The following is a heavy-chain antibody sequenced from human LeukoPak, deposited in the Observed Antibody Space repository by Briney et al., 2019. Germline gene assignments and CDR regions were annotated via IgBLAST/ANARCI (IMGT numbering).Heavy chain of an antibody. J-gene: IGHJ4*02. V-gene: IGHV3-23*01. Sequence: PGGSLRLSCAGSGFSFSNHAMSWVRQASGKGLEWVSSISNSGDRTYYAASVKGRFTISRDNAKNSLYLQMNSLRAEDTAVYYCARDIKGYSSAEVAYWGQGTLVTVSS. CDR3: ARDIKGYSSAEVAY. CDR2: ISNSGDRT. D-gene: IGHD6-19*01. CDR1: GFSFSNHA.